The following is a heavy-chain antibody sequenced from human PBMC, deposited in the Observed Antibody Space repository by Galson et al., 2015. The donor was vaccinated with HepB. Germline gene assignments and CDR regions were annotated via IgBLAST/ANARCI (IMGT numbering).Heavy chain of an antibody. CDR2: IYYSGST. D-gene: IGHD3-10*01. J-gene: IGHJ4*02. CDR3: VREKRIFGGGFD. V-gene: IGHV4-61*01. Sequence: ETLSLTCTVSGVSVSSGSYYWSWIRQPPGKGLEWIGYIYYSGSTNYNPSLKSRVTISVDTSKNQLSLELSSVTAADTAVYYCVREKRIFGGGFDWGQGTLVTVSS. CDR1: GVSVSSGSYY.